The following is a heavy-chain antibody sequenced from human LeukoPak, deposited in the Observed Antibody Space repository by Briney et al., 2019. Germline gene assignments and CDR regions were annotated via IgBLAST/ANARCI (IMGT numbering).Heavy chain of an antibody. CDR3: ARGPLYEVPYYNRYYGMDA. J-gene: IGHJ6*02. V-gene: IGHV3-7*03. CDR2: IKQVGSEK. D-gene: IGHD3-22*01. CDR1: GFTFSWYW. Sequence: GGALRLSCAASGFTFSWYWMSWVRQAPGRGLEWVANIKQVGSEKYHVDSVKGRFTLSRDNDKNSLYLLVNSLRADDTAEYYCARGPLYEVPYYNRYYGMDAWGQGTTVTVAS.